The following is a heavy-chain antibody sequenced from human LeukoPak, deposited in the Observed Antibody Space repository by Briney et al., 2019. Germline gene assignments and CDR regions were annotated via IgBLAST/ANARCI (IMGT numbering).Heavy chain of an antibody. CDR2: IYHSGST. V-gene: IGHV4-38-2*01. Sequence: PSETLSLTCAVSGYSISSGYYWGLIRQPPGKGLEGIGRIYHSGSTYYNPSLKSRVTISVDTSKNQFSLKLDSLTAVDTAVYYCARHLPYNWNYGYYYSMDVWGKGTTVTVSS. CDR3: ARHLPYNWNYGYYYSMDV. D-gene: IGHD1-7*01. J-gene: IGHJ6*03. CDR1: GYSISSGYY.